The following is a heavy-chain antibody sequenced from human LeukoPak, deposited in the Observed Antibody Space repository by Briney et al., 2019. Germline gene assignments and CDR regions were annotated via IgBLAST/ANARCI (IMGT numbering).Heavy chain of an antibody. CDR1: GFTFSSYD. V-gene: IGHV3-30*02. CDR2: VRYDGSQK. CDR3: AKGGARLHSYYFDY. J-gene: IGHJ4*02. Sequence: GGSLRLSCAASGFTFSSYDMFWVGQAPGKGRDWVIFVRYDGSQKYYTDSVKGRFTLSRDNSKNTLYLQINSLRAEDTAVFYCAKGGARLHSYYFDYWGQGTMVTVSS. D-gene: IGHD1-26*01.